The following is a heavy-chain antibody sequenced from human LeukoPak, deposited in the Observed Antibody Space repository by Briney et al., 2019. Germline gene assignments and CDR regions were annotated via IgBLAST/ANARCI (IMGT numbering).Heavy chain of an antibody. V-gene: IGHV4-34*01. J-gene: IGHJ4*02. CDR2: INHSGST. CDR3: ARDLAYYYDSSGANDY. CDR1: GGSFSGYY. D-gene: IGHD3-22*01. Sequence: PSETLSLTCAVYGGSFSGYYWSWIRQPPGKGLEWIGEINHSGSTNYNPSLKSRVTISVDTSKNQFSLKLSSVTAADTAVYYCARDLAYYYDSSGANDYWGQGTLVTVSS.